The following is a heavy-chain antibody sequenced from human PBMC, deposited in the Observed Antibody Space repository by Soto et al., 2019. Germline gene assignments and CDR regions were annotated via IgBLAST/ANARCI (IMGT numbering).Heavy chain of an antibody. CDR2: INPSGGNT. CDR3: ATLGAGTGVA. D-gene: IGHD6-19*01. V-gene: IGHV1-46*01. J-gene: IGHJ5*02. Sequence: QVQLVQSGAEVKKPGASVKVSCKASGYRFTDYYMHWVRQAPGQGLEWMGIINPSGGNTEYGEKLQGRVSMTRDTSTSTFDMELSRLRSEDTAVYYCATLGAGTGVAWGQGTLVTVSS. CDR1: GYRFTDYY.